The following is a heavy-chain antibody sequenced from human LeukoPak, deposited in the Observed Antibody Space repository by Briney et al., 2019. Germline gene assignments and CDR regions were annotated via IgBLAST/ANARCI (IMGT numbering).Heavy chain of an antibody. CDR2: IYYSGST. V-gene: IGHV4-59*01. Sequence: PSETLSLTCTVSGDSISSYYWSWIRQPPGKGLGWIGYIYYSGSTNYNPSLKSRVTISVDTSKNQFSLRLSSVTAADTAVYYCARVNYYDSSGTDYWGQGTLVTVSS. J-gene: IGHJ4*02. D-gene: IGHD3-22*01. CDR3: ARVNYYDSSGTDY. CDR1: GDSISSYY.